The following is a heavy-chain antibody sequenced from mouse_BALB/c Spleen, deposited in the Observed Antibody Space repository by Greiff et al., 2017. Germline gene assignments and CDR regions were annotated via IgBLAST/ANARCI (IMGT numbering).Heavy chain of an antibody. Sequence: VQLQQSGAELAKPGASVKMSCKASGYTFTSYWMHWVKQRPGQGLEWIGYINPSTGYTEYNQKFKDKATLTADKSSSTAYMQLSSLTSEDSAVYYCAPRGRWLFDYWGQGTTLTVSS. CDR1: GYTFTSYW. CDR2: INPSTGYT. J-gene: IGHJ2*01. V-gene: IGHV1-7*01. D-gene: IGHD2-3*01. CDR3: APRGRWLFDY.